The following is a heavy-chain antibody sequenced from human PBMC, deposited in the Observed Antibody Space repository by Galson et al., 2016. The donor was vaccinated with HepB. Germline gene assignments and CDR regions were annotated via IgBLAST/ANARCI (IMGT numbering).Heavy chain of an antibody. CDR2: LYYSGRI. Sequence: ETLSLTCRVSGGSVSSPTWWTWVRQPPGKGLEWIASLYYSGRIYYNPSPKSRVTMSADTSKNHFSLRVSSVTAADTAVYYCARSRWENLDLWGQGTLVTVSS. V-gene: IGHV4-39*02. CDR3: ARSRWENLDL. D-gene: IGHD1-26*01. CDR1: GGSVSSPTW. J-gene: IGHJ5*02.